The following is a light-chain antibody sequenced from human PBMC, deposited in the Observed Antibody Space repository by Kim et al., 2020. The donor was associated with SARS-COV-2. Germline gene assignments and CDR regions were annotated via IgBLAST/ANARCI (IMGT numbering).Light chain of an antibody. Sequence: SASVGDRVTITCRASQDISSWLAWYQQKPGKAPNLLISAASSLESGVPSRFSGSGSGTDFTLTISGLQPGDFATYYCKQADSFPYTFGQGTKLEI. J-gene: IGKJ2*01. CDR1: QDISSW. CDR2: AAS. V-gene: IGKV1-12*01. CDR3: KQADSFPYT.